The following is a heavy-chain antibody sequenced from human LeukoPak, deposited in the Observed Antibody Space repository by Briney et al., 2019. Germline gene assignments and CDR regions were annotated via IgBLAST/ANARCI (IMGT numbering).Heavy chain of an antibody. J-gene: IGHJ4*02. CDR1: GFTFDDYA. CDR3: AKDRYYYGSGSFDY. V-gene: IGHV3-9*01. D-gene: IGHD3-10*01. CDR2: ISWNSGSI. Sequence: GGSLRLSCAASGFTFDDYAMHWVRQAPGKGLEWVSGISWNSGSIGYADSVKGRFTISRDNAKNSLYLQMNSLRAEDTALYYCAKDRYYYGSGSFDYWGRGTLVTVSS.